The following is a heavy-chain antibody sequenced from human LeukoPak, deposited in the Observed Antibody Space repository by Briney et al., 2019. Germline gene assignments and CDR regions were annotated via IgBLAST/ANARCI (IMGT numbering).Heavy chain of an antibody. D-gene: IGHD6-13*01. CDR2: ISAYNGNT. CDR3: VRAAAGAARAEYFQH. V-gene: IGHV1-18*01. J-gene: IGHJ1*01. CDR1: GYTFTSYG. Sequence: ASVKVSCKASGYTFTSYGISWVRQAPGQGLEWMGWISAYNGNTNYAQKLQGRVTMTTDTSTSTAYMELRSLRSDDTAVYYCVRAAAGAARAEYFQHWGQGTLVTVSS.